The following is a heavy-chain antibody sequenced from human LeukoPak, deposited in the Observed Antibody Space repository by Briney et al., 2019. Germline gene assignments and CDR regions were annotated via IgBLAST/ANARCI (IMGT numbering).Heavy chain of an antibody. CDR2: ISAYNGNT. CDR1: GYTFTSYG. D-gene: IGHD3-22*01. V-gene: IGHV1-18*01. Sequence: ASVKVSCKASGYTFTSYGISWVRQAPGQGLEWMGWISAYNGNTNYAQKLQGRVSMTTDTSTSTAYMELRSLRSDDTAVYYCARRFPPRILYDSSGYYSYYFDYWGQGTLVTVSS. CDR3: ARRFPPRILYDSSGYYSYYFDY. J-gene: IGHJ4*02.